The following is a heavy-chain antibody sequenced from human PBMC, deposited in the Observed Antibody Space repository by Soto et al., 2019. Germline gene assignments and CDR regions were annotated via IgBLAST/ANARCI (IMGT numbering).Heavy chain of an antibody. D-gene: IGHD1-1*01. V-gene: IGHV4-4*07. Sequence: SETLSLTCTVSGASISGFYWSWIRKSAGKGLEWIGRIYATGTTDYNPSLKSRVMMSVDTSKKQFSLKLRSVTAADTAVYYCVRDGTKTLRDWFDPWGQGISGTVSS. CDR1: GASISGFY. CDR2: IYATGTT. CDR3: VRDGTKTLRDWFDP. J-gene: IGHJ5*02.